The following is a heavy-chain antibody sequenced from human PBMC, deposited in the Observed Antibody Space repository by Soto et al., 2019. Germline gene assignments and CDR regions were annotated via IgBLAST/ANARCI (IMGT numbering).Heavy chain of an antibody. CDR1: GGSISSYD. CDR3: ARHQYPKLPDLYYYYYMAV. D-gene: IGHD2-2*01. V-gene: IGHV4-59*08. CDR2: IYYSGST. J-gene: IGHJ6*03. Sequence: SETLSLTCTVSGGSISSYDWSWIRQPPGKGLEWIGYIYYSGSTNYNPSLKSRVTISVDTSKNQFSLKLSSVTAADTAVYYCARHQYPKLPDLYYYYYMAVWGKGTTVPVSS.